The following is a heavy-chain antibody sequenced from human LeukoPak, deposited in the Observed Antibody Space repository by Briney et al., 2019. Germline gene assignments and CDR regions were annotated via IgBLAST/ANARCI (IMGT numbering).Heavy chain of an antibody. D-gene: IGHD2-2*01. CDR1: GGSISSSNW. CDR2: IYHSGST. V-gene: IGHV4-4*02. Sequence: SGTLSLTCAVSGGSISSSNWWSWVRQPPGKGLEWIGEIYHSGSTNYNPSLKSRVTISVDKSKNQFSLKLSSVTAADTAVYYCARAVVVPADAFDYWGQGTLVTVSS. CDR3: ARAVVVPADAFDY. J-gene: IGHJ4*02.